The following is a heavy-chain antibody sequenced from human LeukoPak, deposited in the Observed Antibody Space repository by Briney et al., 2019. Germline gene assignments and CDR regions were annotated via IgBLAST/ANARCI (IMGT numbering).Heavy chain of an antibody. CDR1: AFTFKTYT. D-gene: IGHD3-22*01. Sequence: PGGSLRLSCVASAFTFKTYTLNWVRQTPGKGLEWVGYIYYSGSTNYNPSLKSRVTISVDTSKNQFSLKLSSVTAADTAVYYCARGLYYSDSSGYYPSFDYWGQGTLVTVSS. J-gene: IGHJ4*02. CDR3: ARGLYYSDSSGYYPSFDY. CDR2: IYYSGST. V-gene: IGHV4-59*01.